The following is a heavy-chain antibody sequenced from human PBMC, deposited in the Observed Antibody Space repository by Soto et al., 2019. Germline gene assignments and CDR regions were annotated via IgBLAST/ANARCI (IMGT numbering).Heavy chain of an antibody. CDR1: GYSFTSYA. Sequence: QVQLVQSGAEVKKPGASVKVSCKASGYSFTSYAIHWVRQAPGQGLECMGWINAANGNTRYSQKFQGRVTITRDTSATTAYMDLSSLTSEDTAVYYCARSGGLDDWGQGNLITVSS. J-gene: IGHJ4*02. CDR2: INAANGNT. CDR3: ARSGGLDD. V-gene: IGHV1-3*01. D-gene: IGHD3-10*01.